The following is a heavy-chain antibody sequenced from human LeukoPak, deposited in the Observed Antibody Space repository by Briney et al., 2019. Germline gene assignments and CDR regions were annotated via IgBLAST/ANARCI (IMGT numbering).Heavy chain of an antibody. CDR3: ATEGPDGTYPHVNP. CDR1: GFSFSDSG. V-gene: IGHV3-33*08. Sequence: PGGSLRLSCEASGFSFSDSGMHWVRQAPGKGLEWVAVLWSDERIKYYADPVKGRFTISRDNSKKTVWLQMDSLTVEDTALYYCATEGPDGTYPHVNPSGHGSPVIVSS. J-gene: IGHJ5*02. CDR2: LWSDERIK. D-gene: IGHD1-26*01.